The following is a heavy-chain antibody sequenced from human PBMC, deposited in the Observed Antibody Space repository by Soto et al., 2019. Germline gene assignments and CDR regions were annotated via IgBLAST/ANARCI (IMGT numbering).Heavy chain of an antibody. J-gene: IGHJ6*03. D-gene: IGHD1-26*01. Sequence: PGGSLRLSCAASGFTFSSYAMSWVRQAPGKGLERVSAISGSGGSTYYADSVKGRFTISRGNSKNTLYLQMNSLRAEDTAVYYCAKEWIVGGYYYYYYMDVWGKGTTVTVSS. V-gene: IGHV3-23*01. CDR3: AKEWIVGGYYYYYYMDV. CDR2: ISGSGGST. CDR1: GFTFSSYA.